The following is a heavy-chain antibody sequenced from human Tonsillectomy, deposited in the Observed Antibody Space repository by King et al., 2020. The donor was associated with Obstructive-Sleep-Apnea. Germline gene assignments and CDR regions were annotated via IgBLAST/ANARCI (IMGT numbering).Heavy chain of an antibody. CDR3: AKAKGGRYCSRTSCLRSFDI. CDR2: ISWKSDGI. V-gene: IGHV3-9*01. Sequence: VQLVESGGGLVQPGRSLRLSCAASGFTFDDYVMHWVRQAPGKGLEWVSVISWKSDGIVYADSVKGRFTISRDNATNSLYLQMNSLRAEDTALYYCAKAKGGRYCSRTSCLRSFDIWGQGTMVTVSS. J-gene: IGHJ3*02. CDR1: GFTFDDYV. D-gene: IGHD2-2*01.